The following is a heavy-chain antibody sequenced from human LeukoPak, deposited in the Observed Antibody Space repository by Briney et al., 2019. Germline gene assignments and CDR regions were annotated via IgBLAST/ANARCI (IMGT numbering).Heavy chain of an antibody. CDR1: GYTFTSYD. CDR2: MNPNSGNT. V-gene: IGHV1-8*01. CDR3: ARVSHYDFWSGYYQPYYYYGMDV. J-gene: IGHJ6*02. Sequence: ASVKVSCKASGYTFTSYDINWVRQATGQGLEWMGWMNPNSGNTGYAQKFQGRVTMTRNTSISTAYMELSSLRSEDTAVYYCARVSHYDFWSGYYQPYYYYGMDVWGQGTTVTVSS. D-gene: IGHD3-3*01.